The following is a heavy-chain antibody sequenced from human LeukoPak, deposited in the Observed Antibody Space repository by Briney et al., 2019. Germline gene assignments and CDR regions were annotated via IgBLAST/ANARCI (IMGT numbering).Heavy chain of an antibody. Sequence: GRSLRLSCAASDFSFSNYGMHWVRQAPGKCLKLLAVILYDGNNKHYAESVKGRFTISRDNSNNMLYLQMNSLRPEDTAVYYCAKDRVFGSGLNGPHYYYGMDVGGQGTTVTVSS. D-gene: IGHD1-26*01. J-gene: IGHJ6*01. CDR1: DFSFSNYG. V-gene: IGHV3-30*18. CDR2: ILYDGNNK. CDR3: AKDRVFGSGLNGPHYYYGMDV.